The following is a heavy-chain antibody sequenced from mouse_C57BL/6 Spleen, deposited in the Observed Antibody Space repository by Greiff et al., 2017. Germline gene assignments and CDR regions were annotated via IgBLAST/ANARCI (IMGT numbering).Heavy chain of an antibody. V-gene: IGHV1-59*01. J-gene: IGHJ1*03. CDR2: IDPSDSYT. CDR3: AKFITTVQRYFDV. D-gene: IGHD1-1*01. Sequence: QVQLKQPGAELVRPGTSVKLSCKASGYTFTSYWMHWVKQRPGQGLEWIGVIDPSDSYTNYNQKFKGKATLTVDTSSSTAYMQLSSLTSEDSAVYYCAKFITTVQRYFDVWGTGTTVTVSS. CDR1: GYTFTSYW.